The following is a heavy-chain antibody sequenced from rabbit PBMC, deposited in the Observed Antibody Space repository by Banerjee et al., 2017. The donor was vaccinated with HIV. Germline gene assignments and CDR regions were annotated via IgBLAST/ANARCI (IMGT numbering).Heavy chain of an antibody. Sequence: QSLEESGGDLVKPGASLTLTCTASGFSFSSSYSMCCVRQAPGKGLEWIGCIYTSSGSTWYASWVNGRFTISRSTSLNTVDLKMTSLTAADTATYFCARAAGYAGYGYAYYFNLWGPGTLVTVS. J-gene: IGHJ4*01. D-gene: IGHD6-1*01. CDR1: GFSFSSSYS. CDR3: ARAAGYAGYGYAYYFNL. V-gene: IGHV1S43*01. CDR2: IYTSSGST.